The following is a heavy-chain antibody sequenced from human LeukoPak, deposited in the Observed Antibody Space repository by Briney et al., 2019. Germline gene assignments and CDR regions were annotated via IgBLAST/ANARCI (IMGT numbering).Heavy chain of an antibody. J-gene: IGHJ5*02. CDR2: IYYGGST. D-gene: IGHD3-10*01. Sequence: SETLSLTCTVSGGSIISSSYYWGWIRQPPGKGLEWIGNIYYGGSTNYNPSLKSRATMSVDTSMNQFSLKLSSVTAADTAVYYCAKTIRARGDAYNWFDPWGQGTLVTVSS. V-gene: IGHV4-39*01. CDR3: AKTIRARGDAYNWFDP. CDR1: GGSIISSSYY.